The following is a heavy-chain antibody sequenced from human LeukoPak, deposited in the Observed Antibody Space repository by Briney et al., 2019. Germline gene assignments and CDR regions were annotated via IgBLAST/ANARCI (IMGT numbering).Heavy chain of an antibody. D-gene: IGHD3-22*01. CDR3: ARQGDYYDSSGSVDY. CDR1: GYSFTSYW. Sequence: GESLKISCKGSGYSFTSYWTGWVRQMPGKGLEWMGIIYPGDSDTRYSPSFQGQVTISADKSISTAYLQRSSLKASDTAMYYCARQGDYYDSSGSVDYWGQGTLGTVSS. J-gene: IGHJ4*02. V-gene: IGHV5-51*01. CDR2: IYPGDSDT.